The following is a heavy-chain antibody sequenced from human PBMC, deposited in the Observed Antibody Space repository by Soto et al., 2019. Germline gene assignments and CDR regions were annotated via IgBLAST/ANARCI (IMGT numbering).Heavy chain of an antibody. CDR3: ARHKGYCSSASCYGMDV. J-gene: IGHJ6*02. CDR1: GYSFTSYW. CDR2: IYPGDSDT. Sequence: GESLKISCKGSGYSFTSYWIVWVGQMPGKGLEWMGTIYPGDSDTRYSPSFRGQVTISADKSISTAYLQWNSLKASDTAMYFCARHKGYCSSASCYGMDVWGQGATVTVSS. V-gene: IGHV5-51*01. D-gene: IGHD2-2*01.